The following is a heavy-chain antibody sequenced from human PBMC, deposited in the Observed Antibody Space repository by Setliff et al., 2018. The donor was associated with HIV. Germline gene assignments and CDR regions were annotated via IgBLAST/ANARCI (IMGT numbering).Heavy chain of an antibody. V-gene: IGHV1-69*13. Sequence: GASVKVSCKASGGTFSSYAISWVRQAPGQGLEWMGGIIPIFGTANYAQKFQGRVTITADESTSTAYMELRSLRSDDTAVYYCARAYDVLTGYFDYWGQGTLVTVST. CDR1: GGTFSSYA. J-gene: IGHJ4*02. D-gene: IGHD3-9*01. CDR2: IIPIFGTA. CDR3: ARAYDVLTGYFDY.